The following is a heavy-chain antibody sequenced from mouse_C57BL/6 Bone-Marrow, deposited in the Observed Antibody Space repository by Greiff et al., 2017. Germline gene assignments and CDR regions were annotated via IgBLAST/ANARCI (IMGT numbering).Heavy chain of an antibody. CDR3: AFSFAY. Sequence: VQLQQPGAELVKPGASVKLSCKASGYTFTSYWMHWVKQRPGQGLEWIGMIYPNSGSTNYNEKFKSKDTLTVDKSSSTAYMQLSSLTSEDSAFYYCAFSFAYWGQGTTLTVSA. CDR2: IYPNSGST. V-gene: IGHV1-64*01. J-gene: IGHJ2*01. CDR1: GYTFTSYW.